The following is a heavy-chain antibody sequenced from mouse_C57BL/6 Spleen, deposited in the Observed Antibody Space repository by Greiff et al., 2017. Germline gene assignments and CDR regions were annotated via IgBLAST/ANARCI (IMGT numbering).Heavy chain of an antibody. J-gene: IGHJ4*01. Sequence: QVQLQQPGAELVRPGPSVKLSCKASGYTFTSYWMHWVKQRPGQGLEWIGVIDPSDSYTNYNQKFKGKATLTVDTSSSTAYMQLSSLTSEDSAVYYCYYYGSRDAMDYWGQGTSVTVSS. CDR2: IDPSDSYT. CDR3: YYYGSRDAMDY. V-gene: IGHV1-59*01. CDR1: GYTFTSYW. D-gene: IGHD1-1*01.